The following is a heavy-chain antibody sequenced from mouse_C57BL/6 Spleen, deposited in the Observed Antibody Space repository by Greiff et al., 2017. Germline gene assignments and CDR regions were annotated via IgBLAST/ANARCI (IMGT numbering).Heavy chain of an antibody. J-gene: IGHJ3*01. Sequence: QVQLKESGAELVRPGTSVKVSCKASGYAFTNYLIEWVKQRPGQGLEWIGVINPGSGGTNYNEKFKGKATLTADKSSSTAYMQLSSLTSEDSAVYFCARKGHSNPFAYWGQGTLVTVSA. CDR3: ARKGHSNPFAY. CDR2: INPGSGGT. D-gene: IGHD2-5*01. CDR1: GYAFTNYL. V-gene: IGHV1-54*01.